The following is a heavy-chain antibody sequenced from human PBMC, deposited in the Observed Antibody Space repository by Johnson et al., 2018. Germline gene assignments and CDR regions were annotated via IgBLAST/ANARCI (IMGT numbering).Heavy chain of an antibody. CDR3: AKPLSFDFWSGYQH. CDR2: ISNGGGST. Sequence: VQLVQSGGGLVQPGGSLRLSCAASGFTFSSFAMTWVRQAPGKGLEWVSTISNGGGSTDYADPVKGRFTISRDNSKGTLYLQMRSLRAEDTAVYYCAKPLSFDFWSGYQHWGQGTLVTVSS. V-gene: IGHV3-23*04. CDR1: GFTFSSFA. J-gene: IGHJ1*01. D-gene: IGHD3-3*01.